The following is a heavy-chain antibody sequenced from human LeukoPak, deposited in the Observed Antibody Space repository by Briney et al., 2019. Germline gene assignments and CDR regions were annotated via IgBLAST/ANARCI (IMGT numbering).Heavy chain of an antibody. CDR3: ARHLRGSSIWYDF. V-gene: IGHV4-39*01. J-gene: IGHJ4*02. CDR1: GCSISSTDYY. Sequence: SETLSLTCTVSGCSISSTDYYWSWVRHPFERVLECIGSIDYSGRTYYRPFLKRLITLSVNTSRNQSSHKLSSVTAADSAQFFCARHLRGSSIWYDFWGQGTLVTVSS. CDR2: IDYSGRT. D-gene: IGHD6-13*01.